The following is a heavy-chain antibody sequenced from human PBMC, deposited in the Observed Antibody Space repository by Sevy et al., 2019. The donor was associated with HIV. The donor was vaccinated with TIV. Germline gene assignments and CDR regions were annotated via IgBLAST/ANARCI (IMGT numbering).Heavy chain of an antibody. J-gene: IGHJ4*02. Sequence: SETLSLTCTVSGGSISSSSYYWGWIRQPPGKGLEWIGSIYYSGSTYYNPSLKSRVTISVDTSKNQFSLKLSSVTAADTAVYYCARDGVNLLELRYWGQGTLVTVSS. CDR3: ARDGVNLLELRY. CDR1: GGSISSSSYY. V-gene: IGHV4-39*02. D-gene: IGHD1-7*01. CDR2: IYYSGST.